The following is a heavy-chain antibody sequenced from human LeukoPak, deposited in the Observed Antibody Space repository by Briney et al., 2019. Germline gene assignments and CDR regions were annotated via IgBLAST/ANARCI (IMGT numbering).Heavy chain of an antibody. CDR3: ATRVSTSRSFDY. CDR2: IYSGGST. J-gene: IGHJ4*02. V-gene: IGHV3-53*01. Sequence: GGSLRLSCAPSGFIVSNNCMTWVRQAPGKGLEWVSVIYSGGSTYYADSVKGRFTISRDNSKNTLYLRMNSLRAEDTAVYYCATRVSTSRSFDYWGQGTLVTVSS. CDR1: GFIVSNNC.